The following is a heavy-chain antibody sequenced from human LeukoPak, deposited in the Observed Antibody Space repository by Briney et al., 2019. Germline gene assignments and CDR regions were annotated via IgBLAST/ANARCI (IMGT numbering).Heavy chain of an antibody. J-gene: IGHJ4*02. D-gene: IGHD2/OR15-2a*01. CDR2: IGGSGGST. CDR1: GFPFSSYA. Sequence: GGSLRLSCVASGFPFSSYAMSWVRQAPGKGLEWASGIGGSGGSTYYADSVKGRFTISRDNSENTLYLQMNSLRAEDTAVYYCAKDYGNGLLYFDSWGQGTLVTVSS. CDR3: AKDYGNGLLYFDS. V-gene: IGHV3-23*01.